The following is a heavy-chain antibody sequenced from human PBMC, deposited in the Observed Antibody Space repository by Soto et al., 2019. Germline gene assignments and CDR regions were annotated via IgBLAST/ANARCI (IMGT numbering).Heavy chain of an antibody. Sequence: QVQLVQSGAEVKKPGSSVKVSCKASGGTFSSYAISWVRQAPGQGLEWMGGIIPIFGTANYAQKFQGRVTITPADSTSTADMELSSLSSEDTAVYYCARDPMTTVTTGRWFDPWGQGTLVTVSS. V-gene: IGHV1-69*05. CDR2: IIPIFGTA. D-gene: IGHD4-17*01. J-gene: IGHJ5*02. CDR1: GGTFSSYA. CDR3: ARDPMTTVTTGRWFDP.